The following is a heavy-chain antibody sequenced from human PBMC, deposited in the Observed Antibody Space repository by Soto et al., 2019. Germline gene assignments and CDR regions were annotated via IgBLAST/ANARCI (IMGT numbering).Heavy chain of an antibody. Sequence: GGSLRLSCAASGFTFSSYAMSWVRQAPGKGLEWVSAISGSGGSTYYADSVKGRFTISRDNSKNTLYLQMNSLRAEDTAVYYCSKSQARPTSGWYGIYWGQVTLVSVPS. CDR1: GFTFSSYA. V-gene: IGHV3-23*01. J-gene: IGHJ4*02. CDR3: SKSQARPTSGWYGIY. CDR2: ISGSGGST. D-gene: IGHD6-19*01.